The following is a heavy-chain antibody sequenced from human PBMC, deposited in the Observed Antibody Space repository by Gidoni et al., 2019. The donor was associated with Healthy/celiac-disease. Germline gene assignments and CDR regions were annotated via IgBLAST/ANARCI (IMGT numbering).Heavy chain of an antibody. CDR1: GGSISSSY. V-gene: IGHV4-59*01. Sequence: QVQLQESGPGLVKPSETLSLTCPVSGGSISSSYWSWIRQPPGKGLEWIGYIYYSGSTNYHPSLKSRVTISVDTSKNQFSLKLSSVTAADTAVYYCARGVRYYDSSGSDAFDIWGQGTMVTVSS. J-gene: IGHJ3*02. CDR2: IYYSGST. CDR3: ARGVRYYDSSGSDAFDI. D-gene: IGHD3-22*01.